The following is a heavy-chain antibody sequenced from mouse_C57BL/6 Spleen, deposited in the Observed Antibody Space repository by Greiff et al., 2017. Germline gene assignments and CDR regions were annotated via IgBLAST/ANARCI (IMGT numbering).Heavy chain of an antibody. CDR3: AREEDYYGSNWYFDV. D-gene: IGHD1-1*01. CDR2: IYPGSGST. J-gene: IGHJ1*03. V-gene: IGHV1-55*01. Sequence: QVQLQQSGAELVKPGASVKMSCKASGYTFTSYWITWVKQRPGQGLEWIGDIYPGSGSTNYNEKFKSKATLTVDTSSSTAYMQLSSLTSEDSAVYYCAREEDYYGSNWYFDVWGTGTTVNVSS. CDR1: GYTFTSYW.